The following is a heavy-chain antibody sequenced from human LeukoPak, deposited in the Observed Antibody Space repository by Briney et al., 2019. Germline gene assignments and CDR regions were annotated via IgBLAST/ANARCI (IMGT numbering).Heavy chain of an antibody. CDR2: IWYDGSNK. CDR1: GYTFSSYG. CDR3: AREGLPGYSSGWYVY. V-gene: IGHV3-33*01. J-gene: IGHJ4*02. Sequence: PGRSLRLSCAGSGYTFSSYGMHWVRQAPGKGLEWVAVIWYDGSNKYYADSVKGRFTISRDNSKNTLYLQMNSLRAEDTAVYYCAREGLPGYSSGWYVYWGQGTLVTVSS. D-gene: IGHD6-19*01.